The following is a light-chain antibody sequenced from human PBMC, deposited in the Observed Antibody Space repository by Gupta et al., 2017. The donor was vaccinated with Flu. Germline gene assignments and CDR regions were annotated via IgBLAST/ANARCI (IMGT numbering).Light chain of an antibody. Sequence: DIVMNQSPDSLAVSLGERATINCKSSRSVLNSSNNKNCLSWYKQKAGQPPKLLIHWASTRESGVPDCYSGSGYGTDFTLTISSRQAEDVAVYYCQQHDSNPQITFGQGTRMEIK. CDR3: QQHDSNPQIT. V-gene: IGKV4-1*01. CDR2: WAS. CDR1: RSVLNSSNNKNC. J-gene: IGKJ5*01.